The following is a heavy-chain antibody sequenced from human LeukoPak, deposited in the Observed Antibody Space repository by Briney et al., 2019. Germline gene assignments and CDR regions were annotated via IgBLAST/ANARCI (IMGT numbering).Heavy chain of an antibody. Sequence: SETLSLTCTVSGGSISSYYWSWIRQPPGKGLEWIGYIYYSGSTNYNPSLKSRVTISVDTSKNRFSLKLSSVTAADTAVYYCAGTAVAMKNFFDYWGQGTLVTVSS. V-gene: IGHV4-59*08. CDR2: IYYSGST. CDR1: GGSISSYY. CDR3: AGTAVAMKNFFDY. D-gene: IGHD6-19*01. J-gene: IGHJ4*02.